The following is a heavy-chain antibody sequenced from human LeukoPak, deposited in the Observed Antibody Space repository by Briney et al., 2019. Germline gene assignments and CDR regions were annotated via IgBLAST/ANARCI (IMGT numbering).Heavy chain of an antibody. J-gene: IGHJ6*03. V-gene: IGHV1-8*03. CDR3: ARGPSCGVSGVVGYYYMDV. CDR2: IYLNSGNT. D-gene: IGHD3-3*01. CDR1: GYTFTSYD. Sequence: ASVKVSCKASGYTFTSYDINWVRHATGQGHEWMGWIYLNSGNTCYAQKIQGRLTITRNASISTANNELSSLRYEDTAVYYYARGPSCGVSGVVGYYYMDVWGKGTTVTVSS.